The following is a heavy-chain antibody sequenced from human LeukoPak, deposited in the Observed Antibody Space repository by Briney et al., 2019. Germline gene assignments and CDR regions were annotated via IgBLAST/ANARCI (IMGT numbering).Heavy chain of an antibody. J-gene: IGHJ4*02. CDR2: ISGDGGTT. D-gene: IGHD3-3*01. CDR1: GFTFRNHA. V-gene: IGHV3-23*01. Sequence: GGSLRLSCAASGFTFRNHAMTWVRQAPGKGLEWVSVISGDGGTTYYADSVKGRFTISRDNFKNTLYLQMDSLRAGDTAVYYCAKGLRFLEFDYWGQGTLVTVSS. CDR3: AKGLRFLEFDY.